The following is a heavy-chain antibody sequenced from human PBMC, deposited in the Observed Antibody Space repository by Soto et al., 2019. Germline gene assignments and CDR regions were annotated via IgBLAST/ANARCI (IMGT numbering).Heavy chain of an antibody. CDR3: XXXYEVNWHTPHY. D-gene: IGHD5-12*01. V-gene: IGHV4-34*01. CDR2: INHIGRT. Sequence: QVQLQQWGAGLLKPSETLSLTCAVNGGSFSGYYWSWIRQSPGKGLEWIGEINHIGRTNFNPSLKSRVTMSGDTSKNQFSXXXXXXXXXXXXXXXXXXXYEVNWHTPHYWGQGTLVTVSS. J-gene: IGHJ4*02. CDR1: GGSFSGYY.